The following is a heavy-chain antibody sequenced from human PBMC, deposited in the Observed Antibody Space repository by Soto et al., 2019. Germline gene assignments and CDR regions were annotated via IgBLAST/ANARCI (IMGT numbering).Heavy chain of an antibody. J-gene: IGHJ6*02. CDR2: IYYSGST. CDR1: GGSISSYY. Sequence: SETLSLTCTVSGGSISSYYWSWIRQPPGKGLEWIGYIYYSGSTNYNPSLKSRVTISVDTSKNQFSLKLSSVTAADTAVYYCARDRRSGSRYYYYGMDVWGQGTTVTVSS. V-gene: IGHV4-59*01. CDR3: ARDRRSGSRYYYYGMDV. D-gene: IGHD1-26*01.